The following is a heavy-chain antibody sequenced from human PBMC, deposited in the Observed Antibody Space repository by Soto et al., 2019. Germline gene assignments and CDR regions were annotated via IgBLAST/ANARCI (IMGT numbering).Heavy chain of an antibody. Sequence: GASVKVSCKASGYTFTSYGISWVRQAPGQGLEWMGWISAYNGNTNYAQKLQGRVTMTTDTSTSTAYMELRSLRSDDTAVYYCASGSYGSWSEIGSYYYYVMDFRGQRSSVTGSS. CDR3: ASGSYGSWSEIGSYYYYVMDF. D-gene: IGHD3-10*01. CDR2: ISAYNGNT. V-gene: IGHV1-18*01. J-gene: IGHJ6*02. CDR1: GYTFTSYG.